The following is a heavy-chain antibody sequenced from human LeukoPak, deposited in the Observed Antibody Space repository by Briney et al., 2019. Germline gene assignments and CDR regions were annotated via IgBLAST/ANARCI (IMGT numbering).Heavy chain of an antibody. J-gene: IGHJ6*02. CDR2: IYYTGYT. D-gene: IGHD3-10*01. V-gene: IGHV4-31*03. CDR3: ARDPGGFGELFGTSGLDV. Sequence: SETLSLTCTVSGDSINSGGYYWSWIRQHPGKRLEWIGFIYYTGYTYSNPSLKSRFAISLDTSKNQFSLKLNSVTAADTAVYYCARDPGGFGELFGTSGLDVWGQETTVLVSS. CDR1: GDSINSGGYY.